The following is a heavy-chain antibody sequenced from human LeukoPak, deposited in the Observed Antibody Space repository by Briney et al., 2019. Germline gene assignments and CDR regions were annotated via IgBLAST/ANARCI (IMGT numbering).Heavy chain of an antibody. Sequence: GGSLRLSCAASGFTFSSYGMSWVRQAPGKGLEWVSAISGSGGSTYYADSVKGRFTISRDNSKNTLYLQMNSLRAEDTAVYYCARGKWELPPYYYYYYMDVWGKGTTVTIS. CDR3: ARGKWELPPYYYYYYMDV. CDR1: GFTFSSYG. D-gene: IGHD1-26*01. CDR2: ISGSGGST. J-gene: IGHJ6*03. V-gene: IGHV3-23*01.